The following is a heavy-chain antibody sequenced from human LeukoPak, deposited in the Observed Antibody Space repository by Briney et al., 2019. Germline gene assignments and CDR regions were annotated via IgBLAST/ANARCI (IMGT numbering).Heavy chain of an antibody. CDR3: ARGFYYGSGSYSGRYNWFDP. Sequence: SETLSLTCTVSGGSISSSSYYWGWIRQPPGKGLEWIGSIYYSGSTYYNPSLKSRVTISVDTSKNQFSLKLSSVTAADTAVYYCARGFYYGSGSYSGRYNWFDPWGQGTLVTVSS. J-gene: IGHJ5*02. CDR1: GGSISSSSYY. CDR2: IYYSGST. V-gene: IGHV4-39*07. D-gene: IGHD3-10*01.